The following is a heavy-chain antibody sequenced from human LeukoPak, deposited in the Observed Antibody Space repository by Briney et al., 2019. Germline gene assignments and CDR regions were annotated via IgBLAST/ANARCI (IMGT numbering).Heavy chain of an antibody. D-gene: IGHD7-27*01. CDR3: AKDANWGSGNWFDP. Sequence: GGSLRLSCTVSGFTVSSNSMSWVRQAPGKGLEWVSAISGSGGSTYYADSVKGRFTISRDNSKNTLYLQMNSLRAEDTAVYYCAKDANWGSGNWFDPWGQGTLVTVSS. CDR1: GFTVSSNS. V-gene: IGHV3-23*01. J-gene: IGHJ5*02. CDR2: ISGSGGST.